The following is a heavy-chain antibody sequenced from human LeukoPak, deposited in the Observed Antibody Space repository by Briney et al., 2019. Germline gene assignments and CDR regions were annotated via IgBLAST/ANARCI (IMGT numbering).Heavy chain of an antibody. CDR2: MNPNSGNT. CDR3: ARVIAPIAAAGKAYAFDM. CDR1: GYTFTTYD. V-gene: IGHV1-8*01. Sequence: WASVKVSCKASGYTFTTYDINWVRQATGQGLEWMGWMNPNSGNTGYAQKLQGRITMTRNTSISTAYMELSSLRSEDTAVYYCARVIAPIAAAGKAYAFDMWGQGTMVTVSS. D-gene: IGHD6-13*01. J-gene: IGHJ3*02.